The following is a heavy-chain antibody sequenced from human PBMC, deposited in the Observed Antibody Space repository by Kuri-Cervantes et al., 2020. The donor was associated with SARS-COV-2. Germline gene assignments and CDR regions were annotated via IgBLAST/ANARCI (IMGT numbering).Heavy chain of an antibody. J-gene: IGHJ4*02. V-gene: IGHV4-59*01. CDR1: YASMTSFY. CDR2: IYHTGKS. Sequence: SETLSLTCTVSYASMTSFYWSWIRHSPGRGLEWIGYIYHTGKSNYSPSLESRVSMSMAASESRFYLTLTSVTAADTAIYYCASGNDFSLDYWGQGTLVTVSS. CDR3: ASGNDFSLDY. D-gene: IGHD1-1*01.